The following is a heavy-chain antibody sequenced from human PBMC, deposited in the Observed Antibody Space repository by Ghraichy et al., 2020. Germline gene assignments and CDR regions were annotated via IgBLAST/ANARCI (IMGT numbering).Heavy chain of an antibody. CDR3: ARDGRAYGGGSYCFYFMDV. CDR1: GFSFNTHS. V-gene: IGHV3-48*01. Sequence: GGSLRLSCAGSGFSFNTHSMNWVRQAPGKGLEWVSYISSGGRATYYADSVKGRFTISRDDAKKSLYLQMKSLRAGDTAVYYCARDGRAYGGGSYCFYFMDVWIKGTTVTVSS. CDR2: ISSGGRAT. J-gene: IGHJ6*03. D-gene: IGHD3-10*01.